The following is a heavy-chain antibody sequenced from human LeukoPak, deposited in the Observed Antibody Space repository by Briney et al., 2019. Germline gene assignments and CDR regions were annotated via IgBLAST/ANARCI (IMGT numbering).Heavy chain of an antibody. V-gene: IGHV4-39*02. Sequence: PSETLSLTCTVSGGSISSSSYYWGWIRQPPGKGLEWIGSIYYSGSTYYNPSLKSRVTISVDTSKNQFSLKLSSVTAADTAVYYCARDFGVVALARWFDPWGQGTLVTVSS. D-gene: IGHD3-22*01. J-gene: IGHJ5*02. CDR1: GGSISSSSYY. CDR3: ARDFGVVALARWFDP. CDR2: IYYSGST.